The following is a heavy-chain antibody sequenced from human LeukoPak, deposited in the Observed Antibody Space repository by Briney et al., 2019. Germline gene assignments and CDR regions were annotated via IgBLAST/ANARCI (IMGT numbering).Heavy chain of an antibody. CDR3: ARVGGTNYYYYGMDV. D-gene: IGHD1-1*01. V-gene: IGHV4-59*01. Sequence: SETLSLTCTVSGGSISSYYWSWIRQPPGKGLEWIGYIYDSGSTNYDPSLKSRVTISVDTSKNQFSLKLSSVTAADTAVYYCARVGGTNYYYYGMDVWGQGTTVTVSS. J-gene: IGHJ6*02. CDR2: IYDSGST. CDR1: GGSISSYY.